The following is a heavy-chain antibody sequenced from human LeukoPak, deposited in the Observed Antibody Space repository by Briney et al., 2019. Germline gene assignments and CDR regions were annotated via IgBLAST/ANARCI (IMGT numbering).Heavy chain of an antibody. CDR3: ARDGCSSSTSCYGDNWFDP. V-gene: IGHV1-2*02. Sequence: ASVKVSCKASGYTFTGYYMHWVRQAPGQGLEWMGWINPNSGGTNYAQKFQGRVTMTRDTSISTAYTELSRLRSDDTAVYYCARDGCSSSTSCYGDNWFDPWGQGTLVTVSS. CDR1: GYTFTGYY. D-gene: IGHD2-2*01. CDR2: INPNSGGT. J-gene: IGHJ5*02.